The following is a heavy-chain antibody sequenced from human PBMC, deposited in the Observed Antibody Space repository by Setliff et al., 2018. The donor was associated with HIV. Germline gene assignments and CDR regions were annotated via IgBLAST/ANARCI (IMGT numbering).Heavy chain of an antibody. CDR1: GFSVSNKY. D-gene: IGHD2-21*01. V-gene: IGHV3-66*01. J-gene: IGHJ3*01. CDR2: IYSDYYT. Sequence: GGSLRLSCAVSGFSVSNKYMTWVRQAPGKGLEWVSIIYSDYYTYYADSIKGRFTISRDSSKNTLYLQMTSLRAEETAVYYCARGQFRLRPDSLDLWGQGTLVTVSS. CDR3: ARGQFRLRPDSLDL.